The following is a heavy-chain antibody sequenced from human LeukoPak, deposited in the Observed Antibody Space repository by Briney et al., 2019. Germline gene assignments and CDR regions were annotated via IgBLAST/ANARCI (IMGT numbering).Heavy chain of an antibody. CDR1: GFTFSSYA. CDR3: ARDARGTGSSWYDY. D-gene: IGHD6-13*01. J-gene: IGHJ4*02. CDR2: ISYDGSNK. V-gene: IGHV3-30*04. Sequence: AGGSLRLSCAASGFTFSSYAMHWVRQAPGKGLEWVAVISYDGSNKYYADSVKGRFTISRDNAKNSLYLQMNSLRAEDTAVYYCARDARGTGSSWYDYWGQGTLVTVSS.